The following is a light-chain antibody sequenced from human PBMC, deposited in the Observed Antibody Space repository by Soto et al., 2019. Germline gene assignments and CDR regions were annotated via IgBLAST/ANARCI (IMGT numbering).Light chain of an antibody. CDR1: QSILYSPNNKNY. CDR2: WAS. V-gene: IGKV4-1*01. J-gene: IGKJ1*01. Sequence: DIVMTQSPDSLAVSLGERATINCKSSQSILYSPNNKNYLAWYQQKPGQPPKLLIYWASTRESGVPDRFSGSGSGTDFTLTISSLQAEDVAVYYCQHYLNTPQNFVQGTKVEIK. CDR3: QHYLNTPQN.